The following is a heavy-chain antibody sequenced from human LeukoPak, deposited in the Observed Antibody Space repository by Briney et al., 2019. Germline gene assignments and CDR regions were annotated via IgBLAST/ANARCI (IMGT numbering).Heavy chain of an antibody. Sequence: SETLSLTCAVYGGSFSGYYWSWIRQPPGKGLEWIGEINHSGSTNYNPSLKSRVTISVDTSKNQFSLKLSSVTAADTAVYYCARHGGYCSSTSCPPHYYYYYYMDVWGKGTTVTISS. D-gene: IGHD2-2*01. CDR1: GGSFSGYY. J-gene: IGHJ6*03. CDR3: ARHGGYCSSTSCPPHYYYYYYMDV. CDR2: INHSGST. V-gene: IGHV4-34*01.